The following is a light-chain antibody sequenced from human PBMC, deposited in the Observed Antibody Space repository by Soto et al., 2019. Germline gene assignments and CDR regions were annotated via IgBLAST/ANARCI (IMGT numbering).Light chain of an antibody. Sequence: DVQMTQSPSSLSATVGDRVTITYQAIQSISTYLNWYQKKPGKAPNLLIYDASRLQSGVPSRFSGSGGGTDFTLSISSVQPEDFATYFCQQSYMDPITFGQGTRLEIK. CDR1: QSISTY. V-gene: IGKV1-39*01. CDR3: QQSYMDPIT. J-gene: IGKJ5*01. CDR2: DAS.